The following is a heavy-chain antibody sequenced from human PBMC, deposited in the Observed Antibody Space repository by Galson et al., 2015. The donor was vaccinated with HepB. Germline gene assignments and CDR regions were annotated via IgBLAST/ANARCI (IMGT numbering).Heavy chain of an antibody. CDR2: IYYSGST. V-gene: IGHV4-30-4*01. CDR3: ATYMITFGGVIVIRGAFDI. CDR1: GGSISSGDYY. Sequence: LSLTCTVSGGSISSGDYYWSWIRQPPGKGLEWIGYIYYSGSTYYNPSLKSRVTISVDTSKNQFSLKLSSVTAADTAVYYCATYMITFGGVIVIRGAFDIWGQGTMVTVSS. D-gene: IGHD3-16*02. J-gene: IGHJ3*02.